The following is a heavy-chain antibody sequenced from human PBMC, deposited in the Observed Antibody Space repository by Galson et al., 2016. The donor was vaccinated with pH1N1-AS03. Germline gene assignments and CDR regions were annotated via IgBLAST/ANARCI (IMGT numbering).Heavy chain of an antibody. CDR1: GASISSFSYY. V-gene: IGHV4-39*06. D-gene: IGHD3-10*02. J-gene: IGHJ3*02. Sequence: SETLSLTCSVSGASISSFSYYWGWIRQPPGQGLEWIGSIYYTASTYYNPSPKSRVTMSVDTSNNQFPLRVSSVTAADTAVYYCARHRVFDKNDAFDMWGQGTMVIVSS. CDR2: IYYTAST. CDR3: ARHRVFDKNDAFDM.